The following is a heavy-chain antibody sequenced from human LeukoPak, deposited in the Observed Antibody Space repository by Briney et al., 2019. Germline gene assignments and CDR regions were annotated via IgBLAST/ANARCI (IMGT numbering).Heavy chain of an antibody. CDR1: GGSISSYY. D-gene: IGHD3/OR15-3a*01. CDR2: IYYSGST. J-gene: IGHJ4*02. Sequence: SETLSLTCTVSGGSISSYYWSWLRQPPGKGLEWIGYIYYSGSTNYNPSLKSRVTISVDTSKNQFSLKLSSVTAADTAVYYCASGRNSRTGYYFDYWGQGTLVTVSS. V-gene: IGHV4-59*01. CDR3: ASGRNSRTGYYFDY.